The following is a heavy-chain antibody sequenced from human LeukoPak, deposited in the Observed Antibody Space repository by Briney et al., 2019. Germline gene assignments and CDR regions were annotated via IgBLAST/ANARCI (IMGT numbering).Heavy chain of an antibody. J-gene: IGHJ4*02. V-gene: IGHV4-39*01. CDR2: IYYSGST. D-gene: IGHD3-3*01. Sequence: SETLSLTCTVSGGSISSGDYYWSWIRQPPGKGLEWIGSIYYSGSTYYNPSLKSRVTISVDTSKNQFSLKLSSVTAADTAVYYCARSQLNYDFWSGYYTGGYFDYWGQGTLVTVSS. CDR3: ARSQLNYDFWSGYYTGGYFDY. CDR1: GGSISSGDYY.